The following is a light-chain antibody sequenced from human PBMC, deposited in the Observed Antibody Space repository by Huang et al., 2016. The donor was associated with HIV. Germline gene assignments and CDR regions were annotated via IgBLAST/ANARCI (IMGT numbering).Light chain of an antibody. CDR3: QQYNNWPFT. CDR2: GAS. V-gene: IGKV3-15*01. J-gene: IGKJ3*01. Sequence: ERVMTQSPVTLSVSPGERATFSCRASQSISSKLALYQQKPGQAPRLLIYGASTRATGIPARFSGSGSGTEFTLTISSLQSEDFAVYYCQQYNNWPFTFGPGTRVDIK. CDR1: QSISSK.